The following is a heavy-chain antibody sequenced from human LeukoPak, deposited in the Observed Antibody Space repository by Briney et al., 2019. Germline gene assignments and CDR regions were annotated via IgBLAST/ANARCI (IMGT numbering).Heavy chain of an antibody. J-gene: IGHJ6*03. Sequence: SETLSLTCTVSGGSISSHYWSWIRQPPGKGLEWIGYIYYSGSTNYNPSLKSRVTISVDTSKNQFSLKLSSVTAAGTAVYYCAREGDGDFWSGYCANYYMDVWGKGTTVTVSS. V-gene: IGHV4-59*11. CDR3: AREGDGDFWSGYCANYYMDV. CDR1: GGSISSHY. D-gene: IGHD3-3*01. CDR2: IYYSGST.